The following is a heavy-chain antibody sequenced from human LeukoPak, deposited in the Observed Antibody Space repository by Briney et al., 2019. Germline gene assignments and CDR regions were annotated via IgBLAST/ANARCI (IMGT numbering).Heavy chain of an antibody. J-gene: IGHJ3*02. Sequence: PSETLSLTCTVSGGSISSGSYYWSWIRQPAGKGLEWIGRIYTSGSTNYNPSLKSRVTISVDTSKNQFSLKLSSVTAADTAVYYCARDRHDYGDYNGAFDIWGQGTMVTVSS. V-gene: IGHV4-61*02. CDR1: GGSISSGSYY. D-gene: IGHD4-17*01. CDR2: IYTSGST. CDR3: ARDRHDYGDYNGAFDI.